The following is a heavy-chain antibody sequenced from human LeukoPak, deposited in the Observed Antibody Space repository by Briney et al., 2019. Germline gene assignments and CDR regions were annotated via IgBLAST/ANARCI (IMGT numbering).Heavy chain of an antibody. V-gene: IGHV1-2*02. D-gene: IGHD3-10*01. J-gene: IGHJ4*02. CDR3: ARDFYYGSGSTDY. CDR2: INPNSGGT. Sequence: ASVKVSCKASGYTFTGYYMHWVRRAPGQGLEWMGWINPNSGGTNYAQKFQGRVTMTRDTSISTAYMELSRLRSDDTAVYYCARDFYYGSGSTDYWGQGTLVTVSS. CDR1: GYTFTGYY.